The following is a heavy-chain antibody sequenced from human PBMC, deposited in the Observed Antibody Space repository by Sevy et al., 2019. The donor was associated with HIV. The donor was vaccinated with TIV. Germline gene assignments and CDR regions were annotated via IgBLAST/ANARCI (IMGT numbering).Heavy chain of an antibody. CDR1: GFTFSNAW. Sequence: GSLRLSCAASGFTFSNAWMSWVRQAPGKGLEWVGRIKSKTDGGTTDYAAPVKGRFTISRDDSKSIAYLQMNSLKTEDTAVYYCTRDHASSTSLRDAFDIWGQGTMVTVSS. V-gene: IGHV3-15*01. CDR3: TRDHASSTSLRDAFDI. J-gene: IGHJ3*02. CDR2: IKSKTDGGTT. D-gene: IGHD2-2*01.